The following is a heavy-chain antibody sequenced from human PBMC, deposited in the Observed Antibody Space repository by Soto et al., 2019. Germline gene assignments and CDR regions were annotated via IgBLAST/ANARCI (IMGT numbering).Heavy chain of an antibody. V-gene: IGHV3-30*18. CDR2: ISYDGSNK. J-gene: IGHJ6*02. CDR1: GFTFSSYG. D-gene: IGHD3-16*01. Sequence: GESLKISCAASGFTFSSYGMHWVRQAPGKGLEWVAVISYDGSNKYYADSVKGRFTISRDNSKNTLYLQMNSLRAEDTAVYYCAKEVYTGPDSYGMDVWGQGTTVTVSS. CDR3: AKEVYTGPDSYGMDV.